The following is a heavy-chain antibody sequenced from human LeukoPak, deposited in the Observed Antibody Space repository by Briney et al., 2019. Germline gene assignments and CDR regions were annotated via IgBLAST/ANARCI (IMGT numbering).Heavy chain of an antibody. CDR2: ISGSGGST. CDR1: GFTFSSYA. CDR3: AKGRDYYYYGMDV. V-gene: IGHV3-23*01. J-gene: IGHJ6*02. Sequence: GGSLRLSCAASGFTFSSYAMSWVRQAPGKGLEWVSAISGSGGSTYYADSVKGRFTISRDNSKSTLYLQMNSLRAEDTAVYYCAKGRDYYYYGMDVWGQGTTVTVSS.